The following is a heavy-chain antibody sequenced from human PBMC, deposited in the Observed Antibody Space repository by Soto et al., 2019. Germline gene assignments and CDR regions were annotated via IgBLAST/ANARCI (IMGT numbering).Heavy chain of an antibody. Sequence: TLSLTCTVSGGSISSGGYYWSWIRQHPGKGLEWIGYIYYSGSTYYNPSLKSRVTISVDTSKNQFSLKLSSVTAADTAVYYCARGRDILTGYLDYWGQGALVTVSS. V-gene: IGHV4-31*03. CDR1: GGSISSGGYY. J-gene: IGHJ4*02. CDR3: ARGRDILTGYLDY. D-gene: IGHD3-9*01. CDR2: IYYSGST.